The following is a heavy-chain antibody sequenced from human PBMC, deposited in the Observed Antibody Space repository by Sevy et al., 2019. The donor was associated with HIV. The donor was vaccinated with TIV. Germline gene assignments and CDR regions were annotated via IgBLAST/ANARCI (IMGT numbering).Heavy chain of an antibody. V-gene: IGHV3-23*01. D-gene: IGHD6-13*01. CDR3: ATTLSGGYSSSWYPDWFDP. CDR1: GFTFSSYA. J-gene: IGHJ5*02. Sequence: GGSLRLSCAASGFTFSSYAMSWVRQAPGKGLEWVSAISGSGGSTYYADSVKGRFTISRDNSNNTLYLQMNSLRAEDTAVYYCATTLSGGYSSSWYPDWFDPWGQGTLVTVSS. CDR2: ISGSGGST.